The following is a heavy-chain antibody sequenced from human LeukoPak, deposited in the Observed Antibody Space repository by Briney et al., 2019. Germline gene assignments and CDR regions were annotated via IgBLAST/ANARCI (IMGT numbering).Heavy chain of an antibody. CDR2: MKGDGTNI. J-gene: IGHJ4*02. V-gene: IGHV3-74*01. CDR3: VRGTNNWYGVDY. D-gene: IGHD1-1*01. CDR1: GLTLSNSW. Sequence: GGSLRLSCAASGLTLSNSWMHWVRQVPGKGLVWVSYMKGDGTNISHADSVRGRFTMSSDNAKNTLYLQMNSLTEDDTAIYFCVRGTNNWYGVDYWGRGTLVTVSS.